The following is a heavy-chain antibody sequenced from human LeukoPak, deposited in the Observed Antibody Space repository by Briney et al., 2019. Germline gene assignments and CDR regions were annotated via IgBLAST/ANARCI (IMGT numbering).Heavy chain of an antibody. CDR1: GFSFSTFG. CDR3: AKDNPVLEY. J-gene: IGHJ4*02. CDR2: ISKDESNK. V-gene: IGHV3-30*18. Sequence: GGSLRLSCAASGFSFSTFGMHWVRQTPGKGLEWVSHISKDESNKYYADSVKGRFTISRDTSKSTLFLQMNSLRVEDTAVYYCAKDNPVLEYWGLGTLVTVSS.